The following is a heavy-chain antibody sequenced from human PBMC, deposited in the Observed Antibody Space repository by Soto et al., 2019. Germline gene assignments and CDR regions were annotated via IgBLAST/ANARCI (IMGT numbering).Heavy chain of an antibody. V-gene: IGHV1-69*13. CDR3: VDATYYYGSVPPSGAFDI. J-gene: IGHJ3*02. D-gene: IGHD3-10*01. CDR2: IIPIFGTA. Sequence: ASVKVSCKASGGTFSSYAISWVRQAPGQGLEWMGGIIPIFGTANYAQKFQGRVTITADESTSTAYMELSSLRSEDTAVYYCVDATYYYGSVPPSGAFDIWGQGTMVTVSS. CDR1: GGTFSSYA.